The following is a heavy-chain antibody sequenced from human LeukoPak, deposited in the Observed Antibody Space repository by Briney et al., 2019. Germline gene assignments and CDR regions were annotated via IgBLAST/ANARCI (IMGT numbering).Heavy chain of an antibody. CDR3: ARDRDDFWGGIDY. D-gene: IGHD3-3*01. Sequence: GGSLRLSCAASGFTFSSYSMNWVRQAPGKGLGWVSSISSSSSYIYYADSVKGRFTISRDNAKNSLYLQMNSLRAEDTAVYYCARDRDDFWGGIDYWGQGTLVTVSS. CDR1: GFTFSSYS. CDR2: ISSSSSYI. J-gene: IGHJ4*02. V-gene: IGHV3-21*01.